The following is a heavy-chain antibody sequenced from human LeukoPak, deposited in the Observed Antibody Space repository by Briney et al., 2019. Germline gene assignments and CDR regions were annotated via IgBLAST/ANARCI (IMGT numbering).Heavy chain of an antibody. D-gene: IGHD2-21*02. J-gene: IGHJ5*02. Sequence: SVKVSCNASGATFSSYSISWVRQPPGPGLGWMGRIILIVGIAKYAQKFQGRVTITADKTTSTAYMEPSSLRSEDTAVYYCAPDCGGDGYDDNWFDPWGQGTLVTVSS. CDR2: IILIVGIA. V-gene: IGHV1-69*02. CDR3: APDCGGDGYDDNWFDP. CDR1: GATFSSYS.